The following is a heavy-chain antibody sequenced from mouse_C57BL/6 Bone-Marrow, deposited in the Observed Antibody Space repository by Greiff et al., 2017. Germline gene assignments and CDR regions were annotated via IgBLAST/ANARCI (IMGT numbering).Heavy chain of an antibody. D-gene: IGHD1-1*01. V-gene: IGHV14-3*01. J-gene: IGHJ4*01. CDR2: IDPANGNT. CDR3: AFTTVVGYYAMDY. CDR1: GFNIKNTY. Sequence: EVKLIESVAELVRPGASVKLSCTASGFNIKNTYMHWVKQRPEQGLEWIGRIDPANGNTKYAPKFQGKATITADTSSNTAYLQLSSLTSEDTAIYYCAFTTVVGYYAMDYWGQGTSVTVSS.